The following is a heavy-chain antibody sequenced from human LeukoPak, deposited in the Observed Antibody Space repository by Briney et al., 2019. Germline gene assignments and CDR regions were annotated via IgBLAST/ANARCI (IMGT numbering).Heavy chain of an antibody. V-gene: IGHV3-30-3*01. CDR3: ARGPYVVVVPAAMFGY. D-gene: IGHD2-2*01. Sequence: GGSLRLSCAAFGFTFSSYAMHWVRQAPGKGLEWVAVISYDGSNKYYADSVKGRFTISRDNSKNTLYLQMNSLRAEDTAVYYCARGPYVVVVPAAMFGYWGQGTLVTVSS. CDR2: ISYDGSNK. J-gene: IGHJ4*02. CDR1: GFTFSSYA.